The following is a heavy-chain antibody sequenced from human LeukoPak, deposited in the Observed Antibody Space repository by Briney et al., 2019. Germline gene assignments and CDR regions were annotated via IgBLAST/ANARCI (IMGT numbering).Heavy chain of an antibody. J-gene: IGHJ3*02. Sequence: PSVTLSLTCTVSGGSISSYYWSWIRQPPGKGLEWIGYIYYSGSTNYNPSLKSRVTISVDTSKNQFSLKLSSVTAADTAVYYCARVELGKWAFDIWGQGTMVTVSS. D-gene: IGHD7-27*01. CDR2: IYYSGST. V-gene: IGHV4-59*01. CDR1: GGSISSYY. CDR3: ARVELGKWAFDI.